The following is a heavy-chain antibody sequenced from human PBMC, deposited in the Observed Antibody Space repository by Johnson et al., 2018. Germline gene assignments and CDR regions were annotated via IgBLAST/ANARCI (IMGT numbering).Heavy chain of an antibody. Sequence: QVQLVQSGGGVVQPGRSLRLSCAASGFTFSSYGMHWVRQAPGKGLEWVAVIWYDGSNKYYADSVKGRFTISRDNSKNTLYLQMNSLRAEDTAVYYCATSTVRITMVRGALGVWGKGTTVTVSS. V-gene: IGHV3-33*01. CDR2: IWYDGSNK. J-gene: IGHJ6*04. CDR3: ATSTVRITMVRGALGV. CDR1: GFTFSSYG. D-gene: IGHD3-10*01.